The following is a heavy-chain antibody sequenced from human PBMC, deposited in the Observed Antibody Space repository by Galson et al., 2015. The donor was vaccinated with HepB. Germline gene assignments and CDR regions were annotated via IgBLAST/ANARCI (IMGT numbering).Heavy chain of an antibody. CDR2: ISYNVSNT. CDR1: GFTFSKYA. J-gene: IGHJ4*02. V-gene: IGHV3-30-3*01. D-gene: IGHD1-26*01. Sequence: SLRLSCAASGFTFSKYAMHWVRQAPGKGLEWVAVISYNVSNTYYADSVKGRFTISRDNSKNTLYLQMHSLRAEDTAVYYCAGGWELLASAFDYWGQGTLVTVSS. CDR3: AGGWELLASAFDY.